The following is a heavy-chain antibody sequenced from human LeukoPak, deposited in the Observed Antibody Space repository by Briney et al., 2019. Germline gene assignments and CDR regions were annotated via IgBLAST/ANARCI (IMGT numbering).Heavy chain of an antibody. Sequence: SETLSLTCTVSGGSISSYYWSWXXQPPGKXLXXXXYXYYSGSTNYNPSLKSRVTISVDTSKNQFSLKLSSVTAADTAVYYCARVSNRDILTGYYMGIDYWGQGTLVTVSS. D-gene: IGHD3-9*01. CDR3: ARVSNRDILTGYYMGIDY. V-gene: IGHV4-59*01. CDR1: GGSISSYY. CDR2: XYYSGST. J-gene: IGHJ4*02.